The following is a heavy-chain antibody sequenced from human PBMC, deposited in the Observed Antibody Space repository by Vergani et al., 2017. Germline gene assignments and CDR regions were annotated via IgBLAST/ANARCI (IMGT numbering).Heavy chain of an antibody. CDR1: GFTFSSYA. CDR2: ISGSGGST. V-gene: IGHV3-23*01. Sequence: EVQLLESGGGLVQPGGSLRLSCAASGFTFSSYAMSWVRQAPGKGLEWVSAISGSGGSTYYADSVKSRFTISRDNSKNTLYLQMNSLRAEDTAVYYCAKVGTFWSGMDRGAFDIWGQGTMVTVSS. J-gene: IGHJ3*02. CDR3: AKVGTFWSGMDRGAFDI. D-gene: IGHD3-3*01.